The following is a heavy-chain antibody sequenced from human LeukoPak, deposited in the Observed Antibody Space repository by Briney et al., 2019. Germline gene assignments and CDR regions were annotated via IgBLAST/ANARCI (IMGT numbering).Heavy chain of an antibody. CDR3: ARDDYGDLQYFEN. CDR1: VYTFTDYF. CDR2: INPNDGGT. V-gene: IGHV1-2*02. J-gene: IGHJ4*02. D-gene: IGHD4-17*01. Sequence: ASVKVSCKASVYTFTDYFLHWVRQAPGRGLEWMGWINPNDGGTLHAQKFQGRVTMTRDSPITTAYMELNGLRSDDTAVYYCARDDYGDLQYFENWGQGTLVTVSS.